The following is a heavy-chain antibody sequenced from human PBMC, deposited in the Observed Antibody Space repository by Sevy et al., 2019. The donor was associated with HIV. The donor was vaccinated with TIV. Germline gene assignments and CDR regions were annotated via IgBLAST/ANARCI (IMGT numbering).Heavy chain of an antibody. CDR2: IYTSGST. CDR3: ARGGGVGRYFDWLPNYYYYGMDV. CDR1: GGSISSYY. D-gene: IGHD3-9*01. J-gene: IGHJ6*02. V-gene: IGHV4-4*07. Sequence: SETLSLTCTVSGGSISSYYWSWIRQPAGKGLEWIGRIYTSGSTNYNPSLKSRVTMSVDTSKNQFSLKLSSVTAADTAVYYCARGGGVGRYFDWLPNYYYYGMDVWGQGTTVTVSS.